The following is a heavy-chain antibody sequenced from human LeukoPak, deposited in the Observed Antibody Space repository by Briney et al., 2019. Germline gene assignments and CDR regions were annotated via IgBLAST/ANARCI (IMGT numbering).Heavy chain of an antibody. CDR3: ARGGIVVVPIDP. Sequence: SETLSLTCTVSGGSISSGGYYWGWIRQHPGKGLEWIGYIYYSGSTYYNPSLKSRVTISVDTSKNQFSLKLSSVTAADTAVYYCARGGIVVVPIDPWGQGTLVTVSS. CDR1: GGSISSGGYY. J-gene: IGHJ5*02. CDR2: IYYSGST. D-gene: IGHD2-2*01. V-gene: IGHV4-31*03.